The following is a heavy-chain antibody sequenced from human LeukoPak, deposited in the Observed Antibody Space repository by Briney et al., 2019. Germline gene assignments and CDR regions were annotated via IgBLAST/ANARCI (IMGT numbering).Heavy chain of an antibody. J-gene: IGHJ4*02. CDR2: ISYDGSNK. V-gene: IGHV3-30-3*01. CDR3: ARDLYKREGTFDY. CDR1: GFTFSSYA. Sequence: PGGSLRLSCAASGFTFSSYAMHWVRQAPGKGLEWVAVISYDGSNKYYADSVKGRFTISRDNSKNTLYLQMNSLRAEDTAVYYCARDLYKREGTFDYWGQGTLVTVSS. D-gene: IGHD1-14*01.